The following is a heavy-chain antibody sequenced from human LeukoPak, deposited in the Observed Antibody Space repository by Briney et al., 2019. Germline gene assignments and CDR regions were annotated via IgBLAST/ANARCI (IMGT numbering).Heavy chain of an antibody. J-gene: IGHJ4*02. D-gene: IGHD3-3*01. CDR1: GFTFSSYG. V-gene: IGHV3-33*01. CDR3: ARDGSFWRGYPYYFDY. CDR2: IWYDGSNK. Sequence: GGSPRLSCAASGFTFSSYGMYWVRQAPGKGLEWVAIIWYDGSNKYYADSVKGRFTISRDNSKNTLYLQVNSLRAEDTAVYYCARDGSFWRGYPYYFDYWGQGTLVTVSA.